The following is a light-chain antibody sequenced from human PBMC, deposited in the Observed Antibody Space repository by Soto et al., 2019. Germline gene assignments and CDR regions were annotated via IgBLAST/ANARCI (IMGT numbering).Light chain of an antibody. J-gene: IGKJ1*01. Sequence: EIVMTQSPATLSVSPGERATLSCRASQSVSSNLAWYQQKPGQAPRLLIYGASTRATGIPARSSGSGSGTEFTLTISSLQSEDFAVYYCQQYNNWPPWKFGQGTKV. CDR3: QQYNNWPPWK. CDR1: QSVSSN. CDR2: GAS. V-gene: IGKV3-15*01.